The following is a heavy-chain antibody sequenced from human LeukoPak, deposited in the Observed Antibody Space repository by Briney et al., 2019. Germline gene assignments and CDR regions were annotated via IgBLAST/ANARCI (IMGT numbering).Heavy chain of an antibody. CDR2: MNNGPGAT. D-gene: IGHD5-12*01. CDR1: GFSFSTSP. CDR3: AKTHYDLLDV. V-gene: IGHV3-23*01. Sequence: GGSLRLSCAASGFSFSTSPMSWVRQPPGKGLEWVSAMNNGPGATFYRDSVRGRFTISRDDSKSTLYLQINSLRAEDTGTYYCAKTHYDLLDVWGQGTTVTVSS. J-gene: IGHJ6*02.